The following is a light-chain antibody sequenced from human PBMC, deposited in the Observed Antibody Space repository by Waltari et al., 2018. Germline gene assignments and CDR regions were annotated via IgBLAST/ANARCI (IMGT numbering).Light chain of an antibody. V-gene: IGKV3-11*01. Sequence: EIVLTQSPATLSLSSGERATLSCRASQSVSNLLAWYQQKPGQAPRLLIYEASKRATGIPARFSGSGSGTDFTLTISSLEPEDFAVYYCQQRANWPPLTFGGGTKVEIK. J-gene: IGKJ4*01. CDR3: QQRANWPPLT. CDR1: QSVSNL. CDR2: EAS.